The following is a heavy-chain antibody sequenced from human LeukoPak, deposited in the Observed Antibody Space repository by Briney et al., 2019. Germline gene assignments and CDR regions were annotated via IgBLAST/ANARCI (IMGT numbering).Heavy chain of an antibody. J-gene: IGHJ4*02. Sequence: QTGGSLRLSCAASGFTFSSYGMHWVRQAPGKGLEWVAFIRYDGSNKYYADSVKGRFTISRDNSKNTLYLQMNSLRAEDTSVYYCAKDRSSSWYFGIFDYWGQGTLVTVSS. CDR3: AKDRSSSWYFGIFDY. CDR1: GFTFSSYG. CDR2: IRYDGSNK. D-gene: IGHD6-13*01. V-gene: IGHV3-30*02.